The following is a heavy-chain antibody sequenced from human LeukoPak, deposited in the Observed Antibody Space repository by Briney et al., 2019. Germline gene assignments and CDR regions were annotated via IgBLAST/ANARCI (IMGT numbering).Heavy chain of an antibody. CDR3: ARDLGYSSSSFDY. CDR2: INPSGGTT. Sequence: ASVKVSCQASGYTFSSYYIHWVRQAPGQGPEWIGVINPSGGTTTYAQKFQGRVTMTRDTSTSTVYMELSSLRSDDTAVYYCARDLGYSSSSFDYWGQGTLVTVSS. V-gene: IGHV1-46*01. D-gene: IGHD6-6*01. CDR1: GYTFSSYY. J-gene: IGHJ4*02.